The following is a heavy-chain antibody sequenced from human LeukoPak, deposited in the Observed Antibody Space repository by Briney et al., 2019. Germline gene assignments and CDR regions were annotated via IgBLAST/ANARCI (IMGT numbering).Heavy chain of an antibody. CDR3: ARDRIAAAGYYYGMDV. J-gene: IGHJ6*02. Sequence: SETLSLTCAVYGGSFSGYYWSWIRQPPGKGLEWIGEINHSGSTNYNPSLKSRVTISVDTSKNQFSLKLSSVTAADTAVYYCARDRIAAAGYYYGMDVWGQGTTVTVSS. V-gene: IGHV4-34*01. CDR1: GGSFSGYY. D-gene: IGHD6-13*01. CDR2: INHSGST.